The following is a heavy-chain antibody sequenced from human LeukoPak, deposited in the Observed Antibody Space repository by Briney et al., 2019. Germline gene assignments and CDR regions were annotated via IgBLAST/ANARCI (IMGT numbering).Heavy chain of an antibody. D-gene: IGHD3-3*01. Sequence: SETLSLTCAVYGGSFSGYYWSWIRQPPGKGLEWIGEINHSGSTNYNPSLKSRVTISVGTSKNQFSLKLSSVTAADTAVYYCARHVARITIFGVVIFYYFDYWGQGTLVTVSS. CDR2: INHSGST. CDR1: GGSFSGYY. V-gene: IGHV4-34*01. CDR3: ARHVARITIFGVVIFYYFDY. J-gene: IGHJ4*02.